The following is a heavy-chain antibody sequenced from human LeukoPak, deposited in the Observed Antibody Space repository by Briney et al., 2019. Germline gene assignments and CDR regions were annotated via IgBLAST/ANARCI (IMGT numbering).Heavy chain of an antibody. CDR1: GFTFSDYH. Sequence: GSLRLSCAASGFTFSDYHMSWIRQPPGKGLEWIGEINHSGSTNYNPSLKSRVTISVDTSKNQFSLKLSSVTAADTAVYYCARGIQLWLRGWFDPWGQGTLVTVSS. D-gene: IGHD5-18*01. J-gene: IGHJ5*02. CDR3: ARGIQLWLRGWFDP. V-gene: IGHV4-34*01. CDR2: INHSGST.